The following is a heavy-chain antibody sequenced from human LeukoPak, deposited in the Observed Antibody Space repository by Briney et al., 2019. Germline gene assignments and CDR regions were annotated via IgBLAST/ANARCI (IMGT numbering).Heavy chain of an antibody. CDR3: ARDRIAAAGGVAFDI. V-gene: IGHV4-59*12. CDR1: GGSISSYY. CDR2: IYHSGST. Sequence: SETLSLTCTVSGGSISSYYWSWIRQPPGKGLEWIGYIYHSGSTYYNPSLRSRVTISVDRSKNQFSLKLSSVTAADTAVYYCARDRIAAAGGVAFDIWGQGTMVTVSS. D-gene: IGHD6-13*01. J-gene: IGHJ3*02.